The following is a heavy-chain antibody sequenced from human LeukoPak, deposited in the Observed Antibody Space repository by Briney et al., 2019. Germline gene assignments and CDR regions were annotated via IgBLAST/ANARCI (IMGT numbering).Heavy chain of an antibody. CDR2: IITYNGNT. V-gene: IGHV1-18*01. J-gene: IGHJ6*03. CDR3: AKTTVTSEEYFYYYMDV. CDR1: GYTFTSYA. Sequence: GASVKVSCKTSGYTFTSYAISWVRQAPGQGLEWMGWIITYNGNTYYSQKLQGRVTMTTDTSTSAVYMELRSLRSDDTAVYFCAKTTVTSEEYFYYYMDVWGKGTTVTVSS. D-gene: IGHD4-17*01.